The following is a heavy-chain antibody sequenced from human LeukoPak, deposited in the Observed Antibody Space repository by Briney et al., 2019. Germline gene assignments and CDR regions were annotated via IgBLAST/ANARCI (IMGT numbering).Heavy chain of an antibody. V-gene: IGHV3-74*01. D-gene: IGHD4-17*01. J-gene: IGHJ5*02. CDR2: IASDGSST. Sequence: GGSLRLSCAASGFTFSSYWMNWVRQAPGKGLVWVSRIASDGSSTTYADSVKGRFTISRDNAKNSLYLQMNSLRAEDTAVYYCARDQANYGDYWFDPWGQGTLVSVSS. CDR3: ARDQANYGDYWFDP. CDR1: GFTFSSYW.